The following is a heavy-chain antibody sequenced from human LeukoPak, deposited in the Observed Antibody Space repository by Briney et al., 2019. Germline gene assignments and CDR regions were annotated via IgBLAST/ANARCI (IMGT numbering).Heavy chain of an antibody. D-gene: IGHD6-25*01. V-gene: IGHV3-73*01. Sequence: PGGSLRLSCSASGLTFSVSAIHWVRQAYGKGLEWVGRIKTKADNYATAYAASVKGRFTIFRDDSTNTAYLQMNSLKTEDTAVYYCTHPAYYYNVDVWGKGTTVTVSS. CDR3: THPAYYYNVDV. CDR1: GLTFSVSA. CDR2: IKTKADNYAT. J-gene: IGHJ6*04.